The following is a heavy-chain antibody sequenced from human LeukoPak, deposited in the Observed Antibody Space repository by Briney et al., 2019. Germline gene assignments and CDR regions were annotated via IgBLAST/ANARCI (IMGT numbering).Heavy chain of an antibody. CDR2: IYTSGST. Sequence: KPSETLSLTCTVSGGSISSYYWSWIRQPARKGLEWIGRIYTSGSTNYNPSLKSRVTMSVDTSKNQFSLKLSSVTAADTAVYYCARDRGLGAARPFDYWGQGTLVTVSS. D-gene: IGHD6-6*01. J-gene: IGHJ4*02. CDR1: GGSISSYY. V-gene: IGHV4-4*07. CDR3: ARDRGLGAARPFDY.